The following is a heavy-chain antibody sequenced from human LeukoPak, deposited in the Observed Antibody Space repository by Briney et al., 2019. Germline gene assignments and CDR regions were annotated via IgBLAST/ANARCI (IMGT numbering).Heavy chain of an antibody. CDR2: LGTDGTYT. V-gene: IGHV3-74*01. CDR1: GFNLRDYW. CDR3: VRDPSNSGNWFDL. D-gene: IGHD4-11*01. J-gene: IGHJ5*02. Sequence: GGSLRLSCAASGFNLRDYWMHWVRQAPGRGLVWVSRLGTDGTYTNYADCVTGPFTISRDNAKNTLYLQMDSLRAEDTSFYYCVRDPSNSGNWFDLWGQGTLVTVSS.